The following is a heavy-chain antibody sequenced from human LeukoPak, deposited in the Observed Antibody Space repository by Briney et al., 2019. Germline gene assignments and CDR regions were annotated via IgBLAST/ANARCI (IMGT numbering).Heavy chain of an antibody. CDR3: AKGAAAGKVDWFDP. D-gene: IGHD6-13*01. Sequence: GGSLRLSCVASGITFNNYAMSWVRQGPGMGLEWVSSISGAGDSTYYADSVKGRFTISRDNSKKTLFLQMNSLGAEDTAVYYCAKGAAAGKVDWFDPWGQGTLVTVSS. V-gene: IGHV3-23*01. J-gene: IGHJ5*02. CDR2: ISGAGDST. CDR1: GITFNNYA.